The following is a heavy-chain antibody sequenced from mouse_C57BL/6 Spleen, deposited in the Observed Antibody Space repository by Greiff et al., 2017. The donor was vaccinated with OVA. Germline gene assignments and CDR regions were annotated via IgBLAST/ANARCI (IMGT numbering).Heavy chain of an antibody. CDR1: GFSLTSYG. CDR2: IWRGGST. V-gene: IGHV2-5*01. Sequence: VQLQQPGPGLVQPSQSLSITCTVSGFSLTSYGVHWVRQSPGKGLEWLGVIWRGGSTDYNAAFMSRLSITKDNSKSQVFFKMNSLQADDTAIYYCAKSSNYYGSSYFDYWGQGTTLTVSS. CDR3: AKSSNYYGSSYFDY. J-gene: IGHJ2*01. D-gene: IGHD1-1*01.